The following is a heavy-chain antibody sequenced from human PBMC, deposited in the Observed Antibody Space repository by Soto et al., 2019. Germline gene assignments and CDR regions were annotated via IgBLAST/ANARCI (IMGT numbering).Heavy chain of an antibody. V-gene: IGHV3-21*01. J-gene: IGHJ4*02. CDR3: ARGTYYYDSSGYYAY. D-gene: IGHD3-22*01. CDR1: GFTFSSYS. CDR2: ISSSSSYI. Sequence: EVQQVESGGGLVKPGGSLRLSCAASGFTFSSYSMNWVRQAPGKGLEWVSSISSSSSYIYYADSVKGRFTISRDNAKNSLYLQMNSLRAEDTAVYYCARGTYYYDSSGYYAYWGQGTLVTVSS.